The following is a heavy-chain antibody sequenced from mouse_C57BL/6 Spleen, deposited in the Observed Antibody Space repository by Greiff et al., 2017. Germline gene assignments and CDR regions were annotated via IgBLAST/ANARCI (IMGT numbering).Heavy chain of an antibody. CDR1: GYTFTSYW. CDR3: ARWGDYDVRFAY. J-gene: IGHJ3*01. D-gene: IGHD2-4*01. V-gene: IGHV1-69*01. Sequence: QVQLQQPGAELVMPGASVKLSCKASGYTFTSYWMHWVKQRPGQGLEWIGEIDPSDSYTNYNQKFKGKSTLTVDKSSSTAYMQLSSLTSEDSAVYYCARWGDYDVRFAYWGQGTLVTVSA. CDR2: IDPSDSYT.